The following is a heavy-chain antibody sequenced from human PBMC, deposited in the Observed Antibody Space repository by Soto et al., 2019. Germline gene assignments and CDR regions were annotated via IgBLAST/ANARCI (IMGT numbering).Heavy chain of an antibody. CDR1: GGSISSGGYY. D-gene: IGHD1-1*01. J-gene: IGHJ4*02. V-gene: IGHV4-31*03. Sequence: KTSETLSLTCTVSGGSISSGGYYWSWIRQHPGKGLEWIGYIYYSGSTYYNPSLKRRVTISVDTSKNQFSLKLSSVTAADTAVYYCASGTTDSNKDVYFDYWGQGTLVTVSS. CDR2: IYYSGST. CDR3: ASGTTDSNKDVYFDY.